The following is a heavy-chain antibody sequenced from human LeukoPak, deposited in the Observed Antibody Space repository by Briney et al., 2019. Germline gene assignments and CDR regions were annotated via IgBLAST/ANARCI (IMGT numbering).Heavy chain of an antibody. V-gene: IGHV4-39*07. D-gene: IGHD6-13*01. CDR3: ARRKYSSSWYRRGDYMDV. Sequence: SETLSLTCTVSGGSISSSSYYWGWIRQPPGKGLEWIGSIYYSGSTYYNPSLKSRVTISVDTSKNQFSLKLSSVTAADTAVYYCARRKYSSSWYRRGDYMDVWGKGTTVTISS. CDR2: IYYSGST. J-gene: IGHJ6*03. CDR1: GGSISSSSYY.